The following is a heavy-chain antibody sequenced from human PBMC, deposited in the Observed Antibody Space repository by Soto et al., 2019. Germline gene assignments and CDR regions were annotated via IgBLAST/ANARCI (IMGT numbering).Heavy chain of an antibody. CDR2: ISYEGSNK. V-gene: IGHV3-30-3*01. CDR1: GFTFSSYA. CDR3: AKDVGYRYGDGYFQH. Sequence: PGGSLRLSCAASGFTFSSYAMHWVRQAPGTGLEWVAVISYEGSNKYYADSVKGRFTISRDNSMDTLYLQMNSLRAEDTAIYYCAKDVGYRYGDGYFQHWGQGTLVTVSS. D-gene: IGHD6-13*01. J-gene: IGHJ1*01.